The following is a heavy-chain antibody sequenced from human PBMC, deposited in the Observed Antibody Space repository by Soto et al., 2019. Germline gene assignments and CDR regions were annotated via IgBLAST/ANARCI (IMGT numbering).Heavy chain of an antibody. CDR1: GFTFSTYW. CDR3: VRAVGGAGAY. CDR2: INQDGSEK. V-gene: IGHV3-7*04. J-gene: IGHJ4*02. Sequence: EVQLVESGRDLVQPGGSLRLSCAASGFTFSTYWMSWVRQAPGQGLEWVANINQDGSEKYYVDSVKGRFTISRDNANNSVYLQMNSLRVDDTAVYYCVRAVGGAGAYGGQGTLVTVSS.